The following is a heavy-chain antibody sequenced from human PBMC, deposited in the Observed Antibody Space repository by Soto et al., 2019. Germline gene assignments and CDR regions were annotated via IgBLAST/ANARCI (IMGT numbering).Heavy chain of an antibody. Sequence: GGSLRLSCAASGFTFNNYAINWVRQSPGKGLEWVSVISGSAGSTYYADSVKGRFTITRDNSKNTLYLQMSSLRAEDTAVYYCAKAGGAAGTADYFDYWGQGTLVTVSS. D-gene: IGHD6-13*01. J-gene: IGHJ4*02. CDR1: GFTFNNYA. CDR2: ISGSAGST. CDR3: AKAGGAAGTADYFDY. V-gene: IGHV3-23*01.